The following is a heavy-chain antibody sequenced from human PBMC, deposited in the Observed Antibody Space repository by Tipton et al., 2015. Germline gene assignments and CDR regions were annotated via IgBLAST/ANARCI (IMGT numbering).Heavy chain of an antibody. CDR1: GFTFSSYS. D-gene: IGHD2-8*01. Sequence: SLRLSCAASGFTFSSYSMNWVRQAPGKVLEWVSSISSSISDIYYADSVKGRFTISRDNAENSLFLQMNSLRAEDTAVYYCARGRCTNGVCWQFDFWGQGTLVTVSS. J-gene: IGHJ4*02. CDR3: ARGRCTNGVCWQFDF. CDR2: ISSSISDI. V-gene: IGHV3-21*01.